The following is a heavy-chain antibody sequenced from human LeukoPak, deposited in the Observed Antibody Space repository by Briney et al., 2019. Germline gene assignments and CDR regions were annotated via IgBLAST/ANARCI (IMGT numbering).Heavy chain of an antibody. CDR2: VSAYNGNT. J-gene: IGHJ6*03. CDR3: ARVSGGSSGWYRGYYYYYMDV. CDR1: GYTFTGYY. V-gene: IGHV1-18*04. Sequence: ASVKVSCKASGYTFTGYYMHWVRHAPGQGVEGMGWVSAYNGNTNYAQKLQGRVTMTTDTSTSTAYMELRSLRSDDTAVYYCARVSGGSSGWYRGYYYYYMDVWGKGTTVTISS. D-gene: IGHD6-19*01.